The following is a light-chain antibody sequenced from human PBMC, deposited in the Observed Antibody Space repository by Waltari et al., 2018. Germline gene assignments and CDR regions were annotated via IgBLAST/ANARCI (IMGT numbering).Light chain of an antibody. CDR3: QSGDSTSTHVV. CDR1: AFPKHY. Sequence: SYELTQPPSVSVSPGQTARITCSGDAFPKHYAFWYQQKPGPAPVLVTYKDTERPSGIPDRCSGSSSGTTVTLTISGVQAEDEADYYCQSGDSTSTHVVFGGGTKLTVL. J-gene: IGLJ2*01. V-gene: IGLV3-25*03. CDR2: KDT.